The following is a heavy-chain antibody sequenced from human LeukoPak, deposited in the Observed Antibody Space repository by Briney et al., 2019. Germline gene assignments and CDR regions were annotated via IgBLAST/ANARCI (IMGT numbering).Heavy chain of an antibody. CDR1: GGSISSYY. CDR3: ARVGARGGYYFDY. V-gene: IGHV4-4*07. D-gene: IGHD1-26*01. J-gene: IGHJ4*02. CDR2: IYTSGST. Sequence: PSDTLSLPCTVSGGSISSYYWSWIRQPAGKGLEWIGRIYTSGSTNYNPSLKSRVTISVDKSKNQFSLKLSSVTAADTAVYYCARVGARGGYYFDYWGQGTLVTVSS.